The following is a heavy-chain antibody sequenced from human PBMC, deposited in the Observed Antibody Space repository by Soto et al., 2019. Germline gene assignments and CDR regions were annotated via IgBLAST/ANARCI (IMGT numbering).Heavy chain of an antibody. Sequence: QVQLVQSGAEVKKPGSSVKVSCKASGGTFSSYAISWVRQAPGQGLEWMGGIIPIYGTANYAQKFQGRVTITADKSTSTAYMELSSLSSEDTAVYYCASARGPGIAVAGTGYWGHGTLVTVSS. CDR2: IIPIYGTA. D-gene: IGHD6-19*01. J-gene: IGHJ4*01. CDR1: GGTFSSYA. CDR3: ASARGPGIAVAGTGY. V-gene: IGHV1-69*06.